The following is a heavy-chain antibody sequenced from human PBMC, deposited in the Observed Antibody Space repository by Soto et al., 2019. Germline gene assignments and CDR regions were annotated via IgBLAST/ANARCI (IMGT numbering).Heavy chain of an antibody. CDR3: ASWSAWNPLYYHGMDV. D-gene: IGHD1-1*01. Sequence: QVHLLQSGAEVKKPGSSLKVSCKVSGGAFTNYSLNWVRHSPGQGLEWLGGIIPLHNTSNYSEKFVGRLSVTADISSSTVYMHLSGLTSGDTATYYCASWSAWNPLYYHGMDVWGKGTTVTVSA. V-gene: IGHV1-69*06. J-gene: IGHJ6*04. CDR2: IIPLHNTS. CDR1: GGAFTNYS.